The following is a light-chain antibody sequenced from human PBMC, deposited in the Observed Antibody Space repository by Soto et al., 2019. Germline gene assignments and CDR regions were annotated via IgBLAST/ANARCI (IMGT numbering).Light chain of an antibody. CDR3: QQYSNWPPFT. V-gene: IGKV3-15*01. CDR2: ATS. J-gene: IGKJ5*01. CDR1: QSVSSSY. Sequence: DIVLTQSPGTLSLSPGERVTLSCRASQSVSSSYLAWYQQQPGQAPRLLIYATSTRATGIPARFSGSGSGTEFTLTIISLQSEDVAVYYCQQYSNWPPFTFGQGTRLEIK.